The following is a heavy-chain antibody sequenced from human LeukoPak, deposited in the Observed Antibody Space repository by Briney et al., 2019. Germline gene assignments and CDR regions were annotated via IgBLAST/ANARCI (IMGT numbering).Heavy chain of an antibody. CDR3: ARDFGTTVTTFGAVDI. V-gene: IGHV3-33*01. J-gene: IGHJ3*02. Sequence: GRSLRVSCAASGFTFSHYGMHWVRQAPGKGLEWVALIWDDGNKKSHADTVKGRFTISRDNSKNTLYLQMNSLRAEDTAVYYCARDFGTTVTTFGAVDIWGQGTKVIVSS. D-gene: IGHD4-17*01. CDR2: IWDDGNKK. CDR1: GFTFSHYG.